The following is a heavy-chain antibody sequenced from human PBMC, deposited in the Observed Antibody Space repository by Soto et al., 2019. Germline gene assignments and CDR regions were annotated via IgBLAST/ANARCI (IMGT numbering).Heavy chain of an antibody. CDR3: ARDASGCTNGVCYKYYGMDV. Sequence: PSETLSLTCAVYGGSFSGYYWSWIRQPPGKGLEWIGEINHSVSTNYNPSLKSRVTISVDTSKNQFSLKLSSVTAADTAVYYCARDASGCTNGVCYKYYGMDVWGQGTRVTVSS. J-gene: IGHJ6*02. CDR1: GGSFSGYY. V-gene: IGHV4-34*01. D-gene: IGHD2-8*01. CDR2: INHSVST.